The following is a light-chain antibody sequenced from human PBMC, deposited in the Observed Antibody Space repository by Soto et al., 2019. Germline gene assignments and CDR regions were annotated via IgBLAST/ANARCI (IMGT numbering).Light chain of an antibody. CDR3: QQYGSSPPSVT. CDR1: QSVSSSY. J-gene: IGKJ3*01. Sequence: EIVMTQSPATLSVSPGERATLSCRASQSVSSSYLAWYQQKPGQAPRLLIYGASSRATGIPDRFSGSGSGTDFTLTISRLEPEDFAVYYCQQYGSSPPSVTFGPGTKVDIK. CDR2: GAS. V-gene: IGKV3-20*01.